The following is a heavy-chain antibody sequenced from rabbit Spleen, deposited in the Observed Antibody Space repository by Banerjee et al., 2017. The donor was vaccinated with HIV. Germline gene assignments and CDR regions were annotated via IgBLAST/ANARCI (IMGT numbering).Heavy chain of an antibody. J-gene: IGHJ4*01. CDR1: GFAFTTYY. CDR2: IDPVFGIA. V-gene: IGHV1S7*01. Sequence: QLKETGGGLVQPGGSLTLSCKASGFAFTTYYMSWVRQAPGRGLEWIGSIDPVFGIANYASWVNGRFTISRDNAQNTVDLQINSLTAADTATYFCARDANSGWDLWGPGTLVTVS. D-gene: IGHD4-1*01. CDR3: ARDANSGWDL.